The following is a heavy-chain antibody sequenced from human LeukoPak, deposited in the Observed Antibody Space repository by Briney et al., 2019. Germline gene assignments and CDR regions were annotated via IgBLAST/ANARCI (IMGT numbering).Heavy chain of an antibody. Sequence: PGGSLRLSCAASEFTFSSYSMNWVRQAPGKGLEWVSVIYSGGSTYYADSVKGRFTISRDNSKNTLYLQMNSLRAEDTAVYYCARDDYGDYYIDYWGQGTLVTVSS. V-gene: IGHV3-53*01. CDR3: ARDDYGDYYIDY. D-gene: IGHD4-17*01. CDR1: EFTFSSYS. CDR2: IYSGGST. J-gene: IGHJ4*02.